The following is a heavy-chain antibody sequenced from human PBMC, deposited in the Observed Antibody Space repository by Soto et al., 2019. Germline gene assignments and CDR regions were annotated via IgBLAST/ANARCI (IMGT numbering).Heavy chain of an antibody. J-gene: IGHJ6*02. Sequence: GGSLRLSCAASGFTFSSYSMNWVRQAPGKGLEWVSSISSSSSYIYYADSVKGRFTNSRDNAKNSLYLQMNSLRAEDTAVYYCARDYNSSSWYYYYYYYGMDVWGQGTTVTVSS. CDR2: ISSSSSYI. CDR3: ARDYNSSSWYYYYYYYGMDV. V-gene: IGHV3-21*01. CDR1: GFTFSSYS. D-gene: IGHD6-13*01.